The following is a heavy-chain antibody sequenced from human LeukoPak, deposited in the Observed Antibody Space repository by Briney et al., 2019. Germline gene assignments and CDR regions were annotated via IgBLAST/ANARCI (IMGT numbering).Heavy chain of an antibody. CDR3: AKHYMGSSYNHGLDC. Sequence: SETLSLTCTVSGGSISSVNYYWGWIRQPPGKGLEWIGSIYYSGTTYYNPSPKSRVTISVDTSKNQFSLKLSSVTAADTALYYCAKHYMGSSYNHGLDCWGQGTLVTVSS. V-gene: IGHV4-39*01. J-gene: IGHJ4*02. CDR1: GGSISSVNYY. D-gene: IGHD3-10*01. CDR2: IYYSGTT.